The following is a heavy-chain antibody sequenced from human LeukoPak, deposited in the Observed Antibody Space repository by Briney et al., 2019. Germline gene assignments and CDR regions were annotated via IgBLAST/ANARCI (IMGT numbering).Heavy chain of an antibody. CDR2: IWYDGSNK. Sequence: HSGGSLRFSCAASGFTFSSYGMHWVRQAPGKGLEWVAVIWYDGSNKYYADSVKGRFTISRDNSKNTLYLQMNSLRAEDTAVYYCARDRILYSFFDYWGQGTLVTVSS. CDR3: ARDRILYSFFDY. J-gene: IGHJ4*02. D-gene: IGHD2-2*02. CDR1: GFTFSSYG. V-gene: IGHV3-33*01.